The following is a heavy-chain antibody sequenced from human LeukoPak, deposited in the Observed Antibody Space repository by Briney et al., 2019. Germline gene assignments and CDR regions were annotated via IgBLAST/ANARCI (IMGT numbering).Heavy chain of an antibody. D-gene: IGHD2-15*01. CDR3: AREYYCSGGSCYSRSFDY. CDR1: GFTFSSYS. CDR2: ISSSSSYI. Sequence: GGSLRLSCAASGFTFSSYSMNWVRQAPGKGLEWVSSISSSSSYIYYADSVKGRFTISRDNAKNSLYLQMNSLRADDTAVYYCAREYYCSGGSCYSRSFDYWGQGTLVTVSS. V-gene: IGHV3-21*04. J-gene: IGHJ4*02.